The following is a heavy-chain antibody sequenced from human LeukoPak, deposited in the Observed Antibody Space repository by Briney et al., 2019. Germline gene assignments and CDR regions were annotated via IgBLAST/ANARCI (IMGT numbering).Heavy chain of an antibody. Sequence: SETLSLTFTVSAGSISSSNYYWGGIRQPPGKGLEWIGSIYYSVSTFYNPSLKSRVTMSVDTSKEQFSLNLSSVSAADTAVYYCARLIIAAAGPGRWFDPWGQGTLVTVYS. V-gene: IGHV4-39*01. CDR3: ARLIIAAAGPGRWFDP. J-gene: IGHJ5*02. CDR2: IYYSVST. CDR1: AGSISSSNYY. D-gene: IGHD6-13*01.